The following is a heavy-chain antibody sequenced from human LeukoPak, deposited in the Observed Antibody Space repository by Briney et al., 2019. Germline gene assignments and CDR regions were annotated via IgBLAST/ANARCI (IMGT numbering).Heavy chain of an antibody. CDR1: GFTIDSYA. CDR3: AKEGSGGGLDLDY. V-gene: IGHV3-43*02. Sequence: GGSLRLSCAASGFTIDSYAMHWVRQAPGKGLEWVSLISGGGSSTYSADSARGRFTISRDNSKNSLYLQMNSLRPEDTALYYCAKEGSGGGLDLDYWGQGTLVTVSS. J-gene: IGHJ4*02. D-gene: IGHD3-3*01. CDR2: ISGGGSST.